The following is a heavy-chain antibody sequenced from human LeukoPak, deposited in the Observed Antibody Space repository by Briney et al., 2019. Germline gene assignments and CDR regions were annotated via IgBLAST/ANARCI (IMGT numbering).Heavy chain of an antibody. Sequence: SETLSLTCTVSGGSINTYYWSWIRQPAGKGLEWIGRIYSSGTTHYNPSLKSRVTMSVDTSKNQFSLKLSSVTAADTAVYYCARDRNYYGLVDVWGKGTTVTISS. J-gene: IGHJ6*04. CDR3: ARDRNYYGLVDV. V-gene: IGHV4-4*07. D-gene: IGHD3-10*01. CDR1: GGSINTYY. CDR2: IYSSGTT.